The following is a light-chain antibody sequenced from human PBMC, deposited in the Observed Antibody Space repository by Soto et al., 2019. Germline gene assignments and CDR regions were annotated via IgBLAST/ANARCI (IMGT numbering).Light chain of an antibody. CDR1: SSDVGGYDY. V-gene: IGLV2-8*01. CDR3: SSYAGSNTHVV. J-gene: IGLJ2*01. CDR2: EVI. Sequence: QSVLTQPPSASGSPGQSVTISCTGTSSDVGGYDYVSWYQQHPGKAPKLMIYEVIRRPSGVPDRFSGSKSGNTASLTVSGLQAEDEAEYYCSSYAGSNTHVVFGGGTKVTVL.